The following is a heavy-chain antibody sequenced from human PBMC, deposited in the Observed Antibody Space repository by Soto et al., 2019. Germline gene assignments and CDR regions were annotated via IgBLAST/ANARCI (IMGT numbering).Heavy chain of an antibody. D-gene: IGHD5-18*01. CDR2: INHLTTT. CDR3: ARGYDTALAPIF. J-gene: IGHJ4*02. Sequence: SETLSLTCTVYGWSFSGYYWSWIRQPPGKGLEWIGEINHLTTTNYNPSLKSRVIISLDTPKNQFSLKLSSVTAADTAVYYCARGYDTALAPIFWGQGILVPVSS. CDR1: GWSFSGYY. V-gene: IGHV4-34*01.